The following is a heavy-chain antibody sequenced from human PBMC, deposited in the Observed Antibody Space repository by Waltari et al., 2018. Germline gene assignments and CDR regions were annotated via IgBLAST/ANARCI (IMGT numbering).Heavy chain of an antibody. V-gene: IGHV3-30*02. CDR1: GFPFRNFG. D-gene: IGHD2-2*02. J-gene: IGHJ4*02. CDR2: IWFEGSDK. CDR3: AKDAFGNTYLDF. Sequence: QVNLVESGGGVVQPGGSLSLPCVTPGFPFRNFGMHWVRQAPGKGLEWVALIWFEGSDKFYADSVRGRFTISRDNSARTLYLDMDSLRLDDTAMYYCAKDAFGNTYLDFWGQGTLVTVSS.